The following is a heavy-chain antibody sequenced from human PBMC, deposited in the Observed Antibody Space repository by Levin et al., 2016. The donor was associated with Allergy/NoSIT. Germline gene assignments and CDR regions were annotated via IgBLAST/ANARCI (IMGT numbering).Heavy chain of an antibody. CDR2: IYHSGST. D-gene: IGHD6-19*01. J-gene: IGHJ2*01. CDR3: AAAVAGYWYFDL. Sequence: SETLSLTCAVSGGSISSSNWWSWVRQPPGKGLEWIGEIYHSGSTNYNPSLKSRVTISVDKSKNQFSLKLSSVTAADTAVYYCAAAVAGYWYFDLWGRGTLVTVSS. CDR1: GGSISSSNW. V-gene: IGHV4-4*02.